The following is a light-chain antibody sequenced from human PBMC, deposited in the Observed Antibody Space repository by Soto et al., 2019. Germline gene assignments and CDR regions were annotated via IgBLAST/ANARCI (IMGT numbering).Light chain of an antibody. V-gene: IGKV3-20*01. CDR3: HQYGNFPYT. Sequence: EIVLTQSPGTLSLSPGERATLSCRASQSVPSDWLAWYRHKPGQAPRLLIYGASSRATGVQDRVSGSGSGTDFTLTINRLEPEDFAVYYGHQYGNFPYTFGQGTKLELK. J-gene: IGKJ2*01. CDR2: GAS. CDR1: QSVPSDW.